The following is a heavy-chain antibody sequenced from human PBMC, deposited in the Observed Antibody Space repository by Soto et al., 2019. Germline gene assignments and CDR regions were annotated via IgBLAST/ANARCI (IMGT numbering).Heavy chain of an antibody. Sequence: QVQLQESGPGLVKPSQTPSLTCTVSGGSISSGGYYWTWIRQHPGKGLEWIGYNYYSGITYYNPSLKSRVTISIDTSTNQFSLKLSSVTAADTAVYYCARGSSIAGLYYGMDVWGQGTTVTVSS. CDR2: NYYSGIT. D-gene: IGHD6-6*01. V-gene: IGHV4-31*03. J-gene: IGHJ6*02. CDR1: GGSISSGGYY. CDR3: ARGSSIAGLYYGMDV.